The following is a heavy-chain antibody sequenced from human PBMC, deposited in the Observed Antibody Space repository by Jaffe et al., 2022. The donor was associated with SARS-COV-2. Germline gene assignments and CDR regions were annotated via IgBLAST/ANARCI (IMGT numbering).Heavy chain of an antibody. CDR3: ARDRGGYTVTTLDY. CDR2: ISYDGSNK. CDR1: GFTFSSYA. V-gene: IGHV3-30-3*01. J-gene: IGHJ4*02. Sequence: QVQLVESGGGVVQPGRSLRLSCAASGFTFSSYAMHWVRQAPGKGLEWVAVISYDGSNKYYADSVKGRFTISRDNSKNTLYLQMNSLRAEDTAVYYCARDRGGYTVTTLDYWGQGTLVTVSS. D-gene: IGHD4-17*01.